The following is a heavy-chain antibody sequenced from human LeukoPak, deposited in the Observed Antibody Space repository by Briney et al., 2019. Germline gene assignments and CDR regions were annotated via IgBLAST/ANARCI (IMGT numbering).Heavy chain of an antibody. D-gene: IGHD3-3*01. CDR3: AKGYDFWSGYEYYYYMDV. CDR1: GFTFSSYG. CDR2: TRYDGSKK. V-gene: IGHV3-30*02. Sequence: GGSLRLSCAASGFTFSSYGMHWVRQAPGKGLEWVAFTRYDGSKKYYADSVKGRFTISRDNSKNTLYLQMNSLRAEDTAVYYCAKGYDFWSGYEYYYYMDVWGKGTTVIVSS. J-gene: IGHJ6*03.